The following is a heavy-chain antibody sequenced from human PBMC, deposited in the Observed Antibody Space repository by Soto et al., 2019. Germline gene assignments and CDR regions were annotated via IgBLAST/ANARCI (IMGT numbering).Heavy chain of an antibody. Sequence: PSETLSLTCTVSGGSISSYYWSWIRQPPGKGLEWIGYIYYSGSTIYNPSLKSRVTISVDTSKNQFSLKLSSVTAADTAVYYCARIAAAGGDYYGMDVWGQGTTVTVSS. CDR2: IYYSGST. V-gene: IGHV4-59*01. CDR1: GGSISSYY. CDR3: ARIAAAGGDYYGMDV. J-gene: IGHJ6*02. D-gene: IGHD6-13*01.